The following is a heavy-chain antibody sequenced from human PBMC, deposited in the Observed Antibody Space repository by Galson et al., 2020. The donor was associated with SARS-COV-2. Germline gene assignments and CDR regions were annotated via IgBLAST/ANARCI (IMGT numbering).Heavy chain of an antibody. CDR2: IWYDGSNK. Sequence: LSLTCAASGFTFKSHAMHWVRQAPGKGLEWVAQIWYDGSNKYYVDSVKGRFTISRDNSENTLYLQMSNLRAEDTAIYYCARDGQSRGGWAFDYWGQGTLVTVSS. J-gene: IGHJ4*02. CDR3: ARDGQSRGGWAFDY. D-gene: IGHD6-19*01. CDR1: GFTFKSHA. V-gene: IGHV3-33*01.